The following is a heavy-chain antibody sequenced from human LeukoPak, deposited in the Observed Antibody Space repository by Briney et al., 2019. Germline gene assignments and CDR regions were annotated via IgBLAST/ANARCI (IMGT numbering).Heavy chain of an antibody. J-gene: IGHJ4*02. CDR2: ISGSGGRT. CDR3: AKDHANTPVATN. D-gene: IGHD5-18*01. CDR1: GFAFSSYG. Sequence: GGSLRLSCAASGFAFSSYGLSWVRQAPGKGLEWVSTISGSGGRTDYADSVTGRFTVSRDNSKNTVDLQMNNLRVDDTAIYYCAKDHANTPVATNWGQGILVSVSS. V-gene: IGHV3-23*01.